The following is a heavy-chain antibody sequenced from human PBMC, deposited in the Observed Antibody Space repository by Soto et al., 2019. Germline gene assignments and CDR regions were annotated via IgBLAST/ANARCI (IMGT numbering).Heavy chain of an antibody. CDR2: ISGSGGST. J-gene: IGHJ4*02. D-gene: IGHD6-13*01. V-gene: IGHV3-23*01. CDR1: GFTFSSYA. CDR3: AKDRGIAAAGTDYFDY. Sequence: LRLSCAASGFTFSSYAMSWVRQAPGKGLEWVSAISGSGGSTYYADSVKGGFTISRDNSKNTLYLQMNSLRAEDTAVYYCAKDRGIAAAGTDYFDYWGQGTLVTVSS.